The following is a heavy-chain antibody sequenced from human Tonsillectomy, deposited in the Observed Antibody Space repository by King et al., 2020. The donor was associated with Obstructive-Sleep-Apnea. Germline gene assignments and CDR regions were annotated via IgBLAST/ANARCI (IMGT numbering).Heavy chain of an antibody. V-gene: IGHV4-31*03. D-gene: IGHD6-19*01. CDR2: IYYSGST. CDR1: GGSISSGGYY. J-gene: IGHJ4*02. Sequence: VQLQESGPGLVKPSQTLSLTCTVSGGSISSGGYYWSWIRQHPGTGLEWIGYIYYSGSTYYNPSLKSRVTISVDTSKNQFSLKLSSVTAADTAVYYCARGPQYSSGWYMYYWGQGTLVTVSS. CDR3: ARGPQYSSGWYMYY.